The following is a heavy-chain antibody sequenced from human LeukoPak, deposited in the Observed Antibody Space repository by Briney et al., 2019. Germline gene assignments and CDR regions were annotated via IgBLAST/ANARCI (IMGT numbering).Heavy chain of an antibody. CDR3: ARDGGKYCSSTSCPHFDY. CDR2: IYTSGST. D-gene: IGHD2-2*01. J-gene: IGHJ4*02. CDR1: GGSISSSSYY. Sequence: PSETLSLTCTVSGGSISSSSYYWRWLRQPAGKGLEWIGRIYTSGSTNYNPSLKSRVTISVDKSKNQFSLKLSSVTAADTAVYYCARDGGKYCSSTSCPHFDYWGQGTLVTVSS. V-gene: IGHV4-61*02.